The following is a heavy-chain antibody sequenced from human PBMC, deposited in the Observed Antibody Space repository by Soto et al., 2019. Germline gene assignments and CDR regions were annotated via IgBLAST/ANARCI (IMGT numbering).Heavy chain of an antibody. J-gene: IGHJ3*02. V-gene: IGHV3-33*01. CDR3: AREGWSVARRVSRPDVFDI. D-gene: IGHD3-3*01. Sequence: QEQLVESGGGVVQPGRSLRLSCAASGFTFNLHGMHWVRQAPGKGLEWVAIVYFDVSKKYYADSVKGRFTLSRDNSKNTLYLQMESLRAEDTAVYYCAREGWSVARRVSRPDVFDIWGQGTMVTVS. CDR1: GFTFNLHG. CDR2: VYFDVSKK.